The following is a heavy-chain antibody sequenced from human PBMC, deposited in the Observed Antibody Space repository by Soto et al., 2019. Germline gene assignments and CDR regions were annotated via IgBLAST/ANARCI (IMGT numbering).Heavy chain of an antibody. CDR3: ARAGPSGNNNFDC. CDR1: GGSISSGGYY. J-gene: IGHJ4*02. V-gene: IGHV4-31*03. CDR2: IYYSGST. D-gene: IGHD1-1*01. Sequence: QVQLQESGPGLVKPSQTLSLTCTVSGGSISSGGYYWSWIRQHPGKGLEWIGYIYYSGSTYYNPSLKRRVTISVDTSKNQFSLKLSSVTAAYTAVYYCARAGPSGNNNFDCWGQGTLVTVSS.